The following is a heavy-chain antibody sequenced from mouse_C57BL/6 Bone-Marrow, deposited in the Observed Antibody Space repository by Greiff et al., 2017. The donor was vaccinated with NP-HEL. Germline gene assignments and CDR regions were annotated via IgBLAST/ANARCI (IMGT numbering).Heavy chain of an antibody. V-gene: IGHV1-19*01. D-gene: IGHD2-1*01. CDR1: GYTFTDYY. J-gene: IGHJ3*01. CDR3: ARVVYGNYVD. CDR2: INPYNGGT. Sequence: EVKLQESGPVLVKPGASVKMSCKASGYTFTDYYMNWVKQSHGKSLEWIGVINPYNGGTSYNQKFKGKATLTVDKSSSTAYMELNSLTSEDSAVYYCARVVYGNYVDWGQGTLVTVSA.